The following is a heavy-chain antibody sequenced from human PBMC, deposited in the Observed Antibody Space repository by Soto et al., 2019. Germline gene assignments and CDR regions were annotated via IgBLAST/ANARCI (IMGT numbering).Heavy chain of an antibody. Sequence: QVQLQQWGAGLWKPSETLSLTCVAYGGSFSGYNWGWIRQPPGKGLEWIGEINHSGSTNYNPSLKSRVTISVDTSKNQFSLKLSSVTAADTAVYYCARGLIRNNWFDPWGQGTLVTVSS. CDR2: INHSGST. CDR1: GGSFSGYN. J-gene: IGHJ5*02. CDR3: ARGLIRNNWFDP. V-gene: IGHV4-34*01.